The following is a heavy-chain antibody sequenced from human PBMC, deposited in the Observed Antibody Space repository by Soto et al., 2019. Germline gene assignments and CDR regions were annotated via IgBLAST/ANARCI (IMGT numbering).Heavy chain of an antibody. V-gene: IGHV3-30*18. CDR2: ISYDGSNK. D-gene: IGHD1-26*01. J-gene: IGHJ5*02. Sequence: GGSLRLSCAASGFTFSSYGMHWVRQAPGKGLEWVAVISYDGSNKYYADSVKGRFTISRDNSKNTLYLQMNSLRAEDTAVYYCAKDPSGSYFYNWFDPWGQGTLVTVSS. CDR3: AKDPSGSYFYNWFDP. CDR1: GFTFSSYG.